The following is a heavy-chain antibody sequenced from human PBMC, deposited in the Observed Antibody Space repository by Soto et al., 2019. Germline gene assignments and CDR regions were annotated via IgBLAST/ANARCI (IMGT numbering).Heavy chain of an antibody. V-gene: IGHV1-69*13. CDR1: GGTFSSYA. J-gene: IGHJ4*02. CDR2: IIPIFGTA. Sequence: ASVKVSCKASGGTFSSYAISWVRQAPGQGLEWMGGIIPIFGTANYAQKFQGRVTITADESTSTAYMELSSLRSEDTAVYYCARSRWSDTAMVSFFDYWGQGTLVTVSS. CDR3: ARSRWSDTAMVSFFDY. D-gene: IGHD5-18*01.